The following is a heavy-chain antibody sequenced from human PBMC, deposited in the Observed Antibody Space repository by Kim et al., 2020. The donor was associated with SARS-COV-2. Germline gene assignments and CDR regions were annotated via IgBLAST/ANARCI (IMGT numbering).Heavy chain of an antibody. CDR3: ARDWTHPLGPIEGTAAGDT. CDR1: GFTFSSYA. Sequence: GGSLRLSCAASGFTFSSYAMHWVRQAPGKGLEWVAVISYDGSNKYYADSVKGRFTISRDNSKNTLYLQMNSLRAEDTAVYYCARDWTHPLGPIEGTAAGDTWGQGTLVTVSS. D-gene: IGHD6-13*01. J-gene: IGHJ5*02. CDR2: ISYDGSNK. V-gene: IGHV3-30-3*01.